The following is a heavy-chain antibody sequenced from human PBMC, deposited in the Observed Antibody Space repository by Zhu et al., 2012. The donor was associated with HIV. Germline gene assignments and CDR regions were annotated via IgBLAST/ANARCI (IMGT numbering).Heavy chain of an antibody. CDR3: ARVGPFGPKYTFGYTRYYMDV. CDR1: GGSLSNYC. Sequence: QVQLQQWGSGLLKPSETLSLTCAVYGGSLSNYCWSWIRQAPEKGLEWIGEITRTRSANYDPSPESRVTMSLDTSKNQFSLKLTSVTAADTAVYYCARVGPFGPKYTFGYTRYYMDVWGKGTTVTVS. D-gene: IGHD3-16*02. CDR2: ITRTRSA. J-gene: IGHJ6*03. V-gene: IGHV4-34*01.